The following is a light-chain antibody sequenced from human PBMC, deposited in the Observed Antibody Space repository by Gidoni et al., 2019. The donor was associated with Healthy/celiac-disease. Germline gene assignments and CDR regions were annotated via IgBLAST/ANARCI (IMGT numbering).Light chain of an antibody. Sequence: DIQLTQSPSSLSASVGDRVTITCRASQSISSYLNWDQQKPGKAPKLLIYAASSLQSGVPSRFSGSGSGTDFTLTISSLQPEDFATYYCQQSYSTPRTFXXXTKGEIK. J-gene: IGKJ1*01. CDR1: QSISSY. CDR2: AAS. CDR3: QQSYSTPRT. V-gene: IGKV1-39*01.